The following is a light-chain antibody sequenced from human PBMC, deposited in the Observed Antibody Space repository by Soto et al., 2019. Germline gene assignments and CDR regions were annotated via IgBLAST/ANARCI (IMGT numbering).Light chain of an antibody. Sequence: QSALTQPPSASGSPGQSVTISCTGTGSDVGGYDYVSWYQLHPGGAPKLIIYEVIRRPSGVPDRFSGSKSGNTASLTVSGLQADDGADYFCSSYAGTTNLVFGGGTKLTVL. CDR3: SSYAGTTNLV. V-gene: IGLV2-8*01. CDR2: EVI. CDR1: GSDVGGYDY. J-gene: IGLJ3*02.